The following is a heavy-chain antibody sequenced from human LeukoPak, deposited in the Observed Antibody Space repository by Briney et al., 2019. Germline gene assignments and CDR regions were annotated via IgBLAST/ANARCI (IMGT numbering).Heavy chain of an antibody. V-gene: IGHV3-23*01. J-gene: IGHJ4*02. CDR3: ARGSRVLRYFDWSGTYY. CDR1: GFTFSSYA. Sequence: GGSLRLSCAASGFTFSSYAMSWVRQAPGKGLEWVSAISGSGGSTYYADSVKGRFTISRDNSKNTLYLQMNSLRAEDTAVYYCARGSRVLRYFDWSGTYYWGQGALVTVSS. D-gene: IGHD3-9*01. CDR2: ISGSGGST.